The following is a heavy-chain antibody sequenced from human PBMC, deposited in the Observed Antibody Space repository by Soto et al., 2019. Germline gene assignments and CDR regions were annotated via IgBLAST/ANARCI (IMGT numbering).Heavy chain of an antibody. D-gene: IGHD2-8*01. CDR1: GFTFSSYA. CDR2: ISYDGSNK. V-gene: IGHV3-30-3*01. J-gene: IGHJ6*02. Sequence: AGGSLRLSCAASGFTFSSYAMHWVRQAPGKGLEWVAVISYDGSNKYYADSVKGRFTISRDNSKNTLYLQMNSLRAEDTAVYYCARGVGVRRYYYYGMDVWGQGTTVTVSS. CDR3: ARGVGVRRYYYYGMDV.